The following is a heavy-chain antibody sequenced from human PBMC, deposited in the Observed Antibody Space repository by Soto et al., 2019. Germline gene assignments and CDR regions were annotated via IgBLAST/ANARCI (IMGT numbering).Heavy chain of an antibody. CDR3: ARGPTESTTRDF. J-gene: IGHJ4*02. CDR1: GYNFTNFD. D-gene: IGHD1-1*01. CDR2: MSPSSGYT. Sequence: ASVKVSCKASGYNFTNFDINWVRQASGQGLEWMGWMSPSSGYTGFAQSFQGRLTMTRDTSINTAYLELSSLTSDDTAVYYCARGPTESTTRDFWGQGTPVTVSS. V-gene: IGHV1-8*01.